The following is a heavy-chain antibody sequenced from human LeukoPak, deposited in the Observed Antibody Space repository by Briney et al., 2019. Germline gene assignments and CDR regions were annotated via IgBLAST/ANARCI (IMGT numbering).Heavy chain of an antibody. J-gene: IGHJ3*02. V-gene: IGHV3-13*01. CDR3: ARVSGHGFDS. CDR1: GFTLSVYD. CDR2: IGIAGVT. Sequence: GGSLRLSCAASGFTLSVYDMHWVRQVTGRGLECVSGIGIAGVTYHGGSVKGRFTISREKAKKSLYLQMNTLTVGDTAVYYCARVSGHGFDSRGQGIMVTVSS. D-gene: IGHD6-19*01.